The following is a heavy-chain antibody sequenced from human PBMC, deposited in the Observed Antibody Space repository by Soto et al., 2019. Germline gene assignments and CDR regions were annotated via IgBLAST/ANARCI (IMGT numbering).Heavy chain of an antibody. CDR3: VKDDGGYPSTAPH. CDR1: GITISNYP. CDR2: ISGSGDTT. D-gene: IGHD4-17*01. V-gene: IGHV3-23*04. J-gene: IGHJ4*02. Sequence: EVRLVESGGGLVQPGGSLRLXCAASGITISNYPMSWVRQAPGKGLAWVSGISGSGDTTYYADSAKGRFTISKDXXXXXXXXXXDSXRVEDSALYFCVKDDGGYPSTAPHWGQGTLVTVSP.